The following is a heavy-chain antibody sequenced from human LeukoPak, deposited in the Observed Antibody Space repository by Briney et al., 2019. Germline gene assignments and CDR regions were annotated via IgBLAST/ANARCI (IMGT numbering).Heavy chain of an antibody. D-gene: IGHD3-10*01. CDR1: GFTFSSYW. CDR3: ARGSSVREDY. V-gene: IGHV3-74*01. Sequence: ESLRLSCVASGFTFSSYWMHWVRQAPGKGLVWVSRIHSDGTGTSYADSVKGRFTISRDNAKNTLYLQMNSLRAEDTAVYYCARGSSVREDYWGQGTLVTVSS. CDR2: IHSDGTGT. J-gene: IGHJ4*02.